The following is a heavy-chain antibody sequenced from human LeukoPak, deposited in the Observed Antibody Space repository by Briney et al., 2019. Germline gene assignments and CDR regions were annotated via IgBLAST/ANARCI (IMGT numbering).Heavy chain of an antibody. CDR3: ARMKGCSGGSCYETEFDY. CDR2: IYYSGST. D-gene: IGHD2-15*01. CDR1: GGSISSYY. J-gene: IGHJ4*02. Sequence: SETLSLTCTVSGGSISSYYWGWIRQPPGKGLEWIGSIYYSGSTYYNPSLKSRVTISVDTSKNQFSLKLSSVTAADTAVYYCARMKGCSGGSCYETEFDYWGQGTLVTVSS. V-gene: IGHV4-39*07.